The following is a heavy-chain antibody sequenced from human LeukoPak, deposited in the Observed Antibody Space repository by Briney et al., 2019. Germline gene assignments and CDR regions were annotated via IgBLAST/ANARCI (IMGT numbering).Heavy chain of an antibody. V-gene: IGHV4-34*01. CDR1: GGSFSGYY. CDR3: AREGIVVVPAAIGFDY. Sequence: SETLSLTCAVYGGSFSGYYWSWIRQPPGKGLEWIGEINHSGSTNYNLSLKSRVTISVDTSKNQFSLKLSSVTAADTAVYYCAREGIVVVPAAIGFDYWGQGTLVTVSS. J-gene: IGHJ4*02. D-gene: IGHD2-2*01. CDR2: INHSGST.